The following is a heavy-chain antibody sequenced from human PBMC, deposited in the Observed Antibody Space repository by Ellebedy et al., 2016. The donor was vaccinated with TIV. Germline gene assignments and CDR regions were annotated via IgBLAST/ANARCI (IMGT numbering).Heavy chain of an antibody. CDR3: AIQGMARYFVWTFDY. Sequence: MPSETLSLTCTVSGGSISSYYWSWIRQPPGKGLEWIGYIDFSGSTHYNPSLKLRVTLSVDTSTNQFSLNLSSVNAADTAVYYCAIQGMARYFVWTFDYWGQGTLVTVSS. CDR1: GGSISSYY. CDR2: IDFSGST. D-gene: IGHD3-9*01. J-gene: IGHJ4*02. V-gene: IGHV4-59*08.